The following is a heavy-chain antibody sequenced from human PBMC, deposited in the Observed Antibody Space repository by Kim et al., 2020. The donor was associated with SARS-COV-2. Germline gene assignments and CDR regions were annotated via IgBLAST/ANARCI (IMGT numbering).Heavy chain of an antibody. CDR2: ISAYNGNT. V-gene: IGHV1-18*04. Sequence: ASVKVSCKASGYTFTSYGISWVRQAPGQGLEWMGWISAYNGNTNYAQKLQGRVTMTTDTSTSTAYMELRSLRSDDTAVYYCARVPGDCSSTSCYVIAFDIWGQGTMVTVSS. CDR3: ARVPGDCSSTSCYVIAFDI. J-gene: IGHJ3*02. D-gene: IGHD2-2*01. CDR1: GYTFTSYG.